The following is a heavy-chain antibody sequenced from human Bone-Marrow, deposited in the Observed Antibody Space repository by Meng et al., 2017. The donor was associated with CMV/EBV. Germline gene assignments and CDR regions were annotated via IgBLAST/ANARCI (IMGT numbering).Heavy chain of an antibody. J-gene: IGHJ4*02. V-gene: IGHV3-48*03. CDR1: GFTFSSYE. CDR2: ISSSGSTI. Sequence: GGSLRLSCAASGFTFSSYEMNWVRQAPGKGLEWVSYISSSGSTIYYADSVKGRFTISRDDAKKSLYLQMNSLRAEDTAVYFCARAIRSFYYFDYWGQGTLVTVSS. CDR3: ARAIRSFYYFDY.